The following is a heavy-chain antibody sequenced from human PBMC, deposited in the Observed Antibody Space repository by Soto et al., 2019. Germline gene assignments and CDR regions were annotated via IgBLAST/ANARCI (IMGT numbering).Heavy chain of an antibody. V-gene: IGHV3-23*01. CDR2: ISGSGGST. D-gene: IGHD2-15*01. J-gene: IGHJ3*02. CDR1: GFTFSSYA. Sequence: GGSLRLSCAASGFTFSSYAMSWVRQAPGKGLEWVSAISGSGGSTYYADSVKGRFTISRDNSKNTLYLQMNSLRAEDTAVYYCAKVRVDCSGGSCCPAMAFDIWGQGTMVTVSS. CDR3: AKVRVDCSGGSCCPAMAFDI.